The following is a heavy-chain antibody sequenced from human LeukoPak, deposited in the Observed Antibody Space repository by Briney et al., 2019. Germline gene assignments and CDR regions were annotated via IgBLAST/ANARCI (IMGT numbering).Heavy chain of an antibody. CDR2: IKQDGSEK. V-gene: IGHV3-7*01. CDR1: GGSISSYY. Sequence: PSETLSLSCTVSGGSISSYYWSWVRQAPGKGLEWVANIKQDGSEKYFVDSVKGRFTISRDNAKNSLYLQMNSLRAEDTAVYYCGRDLVDYWGQGTLVTVSS. CDR3: GRDLVDY. J-gene: IGHJ4*02.